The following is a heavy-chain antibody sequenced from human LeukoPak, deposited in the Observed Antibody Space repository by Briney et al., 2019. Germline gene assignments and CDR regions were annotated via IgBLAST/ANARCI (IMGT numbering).Heavy chain of an antibody. V-gene: IGHV5-51*01. D-gene: IGHD3-22*01. Sequence: GESLKISCKGSGYSFTSYWLGWVRQMPGKGLEWMGIIYPGDSETRYSPSFQGRVTISADKSITTAYLQWSSLKASDTAMYYCARQAGITTETDYWGQGTLVTVSS. CDR3: ARQAGITTETDY. CDR1: GYSFTSYW. J-gene: IGHJ4*02. CDR2: IYPGDSET.